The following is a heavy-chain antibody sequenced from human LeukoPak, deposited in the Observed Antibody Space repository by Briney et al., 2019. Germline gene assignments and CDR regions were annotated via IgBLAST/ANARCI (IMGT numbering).Heavy chain of an antibody. D-gene: IGHD2-15*01. CDR1: GGTFRNYP. V-gene: IGHV1-69*01. J-gene: IGHJ5*02. CDR3: ARDRPYSQWFNP. Sequence: SVKVSCKASGGTFRNYPISWVRQAPGQGLEWMGGILPIFRMTNYAEKFQGRVTITADESTTTAYLELNSLRSEDTAVYYCARDRPYSQWFNPWGQGTLVIVAS. CDR2: ILPIFRMT.